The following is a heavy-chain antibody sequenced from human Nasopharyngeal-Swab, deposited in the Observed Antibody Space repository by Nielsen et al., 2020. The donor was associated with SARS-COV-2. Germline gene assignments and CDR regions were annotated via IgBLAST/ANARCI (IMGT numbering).Heavy chain of an antibody. CDR3: ARVGYWRGAY. J-gene: IGHJ4*02. CDR1: GDSINSGDYF. CDR2: VRSSGRT. V-gene: IGHV4-30-4*08. Sequence: SETLSLTCNVSGDSINSGDYFWNWIRQRTGKGLEWIGYVRSSGRTFYSPSLKSRTTMSLDTSKNQFSLKLNSVTAADTAVYHCARVGYWRGAYWGQGTLVTVSS. D-gene: IGHD2-8*02.